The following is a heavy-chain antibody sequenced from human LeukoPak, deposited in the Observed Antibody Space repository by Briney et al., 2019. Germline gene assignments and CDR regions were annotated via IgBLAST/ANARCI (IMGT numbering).Heavy chain of an antibody. D-gene: IGHD1-7*01. Sequence: ASVKVSCKASGYTFTGYYMHWVRQAPGQGLEWMGWINPNSGGTNYAQKFQGRVTMTRDTSISTAYMELSTLRSDDTAVYYCARKTGTTSPFDYWGQGTLVTVSS. CDR2: INPNSGGT. CDR3: ARKTGTTSPFDY. V-gene: IGHV1-2*02. J-gene: IGHJ4*02. CDR1: GYTFTGYY.